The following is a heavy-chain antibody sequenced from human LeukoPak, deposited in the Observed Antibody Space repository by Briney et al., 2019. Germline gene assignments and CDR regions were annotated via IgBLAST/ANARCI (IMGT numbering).Heavy chain of an antibody. Sequence: GSLRLSCAASGFTFNNYAMSWVRQAPGKGLEWLSTISSNGGSTYYADSVKGRFTISRDNSKNTLSLQMNSLRAEDTALYYCAKVGSVVIPATAGGHYWGQGTLVTVSS. CDR2: ISSNGGST. CDR1: GFTFNNYA. J-gene: IGHJ4*02. V-gene: IGHV3-23*01. CDR3: AKVGSVVIPATAGGHY. D-gene: IGHD2-2*01.